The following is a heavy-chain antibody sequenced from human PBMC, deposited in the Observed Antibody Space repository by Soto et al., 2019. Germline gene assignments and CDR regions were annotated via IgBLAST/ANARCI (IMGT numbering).Heavy chain of an antibody. CDR2: VSGSGDRT. CDR3: ARRPDAFDI. V-gene: IGHV3-23*01. J-gene: IGHJ3*02. CDR1: GLDFSSD. D-gene: IGHD6-6*01. Sequence: PWGSLRLSCVAYGLDFSSDMSWVRQAPGKGLEWVSTVSGSGDRTYYTDSVKGRFAISRDNSRNTVNLQMDSLRAEDTAVYYCARRPDAFDIWGQGTMVTVSS.